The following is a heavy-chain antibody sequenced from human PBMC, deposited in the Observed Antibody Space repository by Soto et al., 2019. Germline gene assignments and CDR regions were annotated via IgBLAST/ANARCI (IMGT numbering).Heavy chain of an antibody. V-gene: IGHV4-39*01. CDR3: ARQPYDSSGYYYGT. CDR2: MYYSGNT. CDR1: GGFSISSGYY. Sequence: SEALPLTCTVSGGFSISSGYYWVWIRQPPGKGLEWIGSMYYSGNTYYNPSLKSRVTVSVDTSKNHFSLKLSSVTAADTAMYYCARQPYDSSGYYYGTWGQGTLVTVSS. J-gene: IGHJ5*02. D-gene: IGHD3-22*01.